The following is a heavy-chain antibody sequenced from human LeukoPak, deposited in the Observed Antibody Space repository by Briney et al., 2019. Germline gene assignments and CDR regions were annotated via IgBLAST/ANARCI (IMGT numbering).Heavy chain of an antibody. J-gene: IGHJ4*02. CDR3: AGTIRYYYDSSGYPYFDY. V-gene: IGHV3-23*01. Sequence: GGSLRLSCAASGFTFSSYAMSWVRQAPGKGLEWVSAISGSGGSTYYADSVKGRFTISRDNSKNTLYLQMNSLRAEDTAVYYCAGTIRYYYDSSGYPYFDYWGQGTLVTVPS. D-gene: IGHD3-22*01. CDR1: GFTFSSYA. CDR2: ISGSGGST.